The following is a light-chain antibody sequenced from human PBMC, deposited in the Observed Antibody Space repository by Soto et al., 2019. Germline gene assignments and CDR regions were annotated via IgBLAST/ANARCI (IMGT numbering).Light chain of an antibody. CDR2: DNN. CDR3: GTWDGSLSIGV. Sequence: QSLLTQPPSVSAAPGQTVTISCSGSNSSIGNHYVSWYQHLPGTAPKLVIYDNNKRPSGIPDRFSASKSGTSATLGITGLQAGDEADYYCGTWDGSLSIGVFGGGTKVTVL. V-gene: IGLV1-51*01. CDR1: NSSIGNHY. J-gene: IGLJ2*01.